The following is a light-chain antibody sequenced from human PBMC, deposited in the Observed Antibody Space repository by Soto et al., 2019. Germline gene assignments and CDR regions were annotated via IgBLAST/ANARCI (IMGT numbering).Light chain of an antibody. Sequence: DIQMTQSPSSVSASVGDRVTITCRASQGISIWLAWYQPKPGKAPKLLIYAASRLKTGVPSRFSGSGSGREFTLTISSLQPEDFATYYCQQANSFPVTFGGGTKVEIK. CDR1: QGISIW. CDR3: QQANSFPVT. CDR2: AAS. J-gene: IGKJ4*01. V-gene: IGKV1-12*01.